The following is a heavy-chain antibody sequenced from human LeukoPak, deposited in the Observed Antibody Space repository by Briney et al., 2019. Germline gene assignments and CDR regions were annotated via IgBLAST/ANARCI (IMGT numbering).Heavy chain of an antibody. Sequence: ASVKVSCKASGYTFTVYYMYWVRQAPGQGLEWMGRINPNSGDTEYAQNFKVRVTITRDASISTAYMELTNLRSDDTAVYYCARGYCSGGTCYLVENWFDPWGQGTLVTVSS. CDR3: ARGYCSGGTCYLVENWFDP. D-gene: IGHD2-15*01. CDR2: INPNSGDT. V-gene: IGHV1-2*06. CDR1: GYTFTVYY. J-gene: IGHJ5*02.